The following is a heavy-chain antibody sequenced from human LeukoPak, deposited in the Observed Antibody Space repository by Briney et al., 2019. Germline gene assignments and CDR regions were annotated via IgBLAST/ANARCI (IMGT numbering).Heavy chain of an antibody. Sequence: GGSLRLSCAASGFTSSNYAMNWVRQAPGKGLEWVSAISGSGGSTYYADSVKGRFTISRDNSKNTLYLQMNSLRAEDTAVYYCAKGTGGTLYYYYYMDVWGKGTTVTVSS. V-gene: IGHV3-23*01. CDR2: ISGSGGST. CDR3: AKGTGGTLYYYYYMDV. J-gene: IGHJ6*03. D-gene: IGHD1-14*01. CDR1: GFTSSNYA.